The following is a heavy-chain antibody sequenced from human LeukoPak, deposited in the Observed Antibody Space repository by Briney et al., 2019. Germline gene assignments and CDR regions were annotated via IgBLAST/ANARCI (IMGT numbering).Heavy chain of an antibody. D-gene: IGHD2-2*02. CDR1: GYTFTGYY. CDR2: INPNSGGT. V-gene: IGHV1-2*02. Sequence: ASVKVSCKASGYTFTGYYMHWVRQAPGRGVEWMGWINPNSGGTNYAQKFQGRVTMTRDTSISTAYMELSRLRSDDTAVYYCARDISILVVPAAISEGWFDPWGQGTLVTVSS. J-gene: IGHJ5*02. CDR3: ARDISILVVPAAISEGWFDP.